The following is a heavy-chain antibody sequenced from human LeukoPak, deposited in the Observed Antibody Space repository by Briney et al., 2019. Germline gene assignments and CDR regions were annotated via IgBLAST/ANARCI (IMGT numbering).Heavy chain of an antibody. CDR3: GRAFPPLRTSSAGDL. J-gene: IGHJ1*01. V-gene: IGHV3-21*01. CDR2: ISGRSSHE. D-gene: IGHD3-16*01. Sequence: PGGSLRLSCSASGFSFSDYDMNWVRQAPGKGLEWVSAISGRSSHEYYGESVKGRFTISRDNAKNSLYLQLDSLGVEDTAVYYCGRAFPPLRTSSAGDLWGQGTLVTVSS. CDR1: GFSFSDYD.